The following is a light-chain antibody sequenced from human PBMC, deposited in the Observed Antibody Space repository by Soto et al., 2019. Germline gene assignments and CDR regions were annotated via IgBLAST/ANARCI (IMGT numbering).Light chain of an antibody. J-gene: IGKJ2*01. Sequence: DIQMTQSPSTLSASVGDRVTITCRASQTISSRLAWYQQKPGKAPKLLIYDVSSLESGVPSRFSGSGSGTEFTLTISSLQPDDFATYYFQQYNSYPVTFGQGTKLEIK. V-gene: IGKV1-5*01. CDR2: DVS. CDR3: QQYNSYPVT. CDR1: QTISSR.